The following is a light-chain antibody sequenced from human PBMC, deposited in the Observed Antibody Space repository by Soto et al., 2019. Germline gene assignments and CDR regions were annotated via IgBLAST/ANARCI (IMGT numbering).Light chain of an antibody. CDR2: AAS. CDR1: QSISSY. CDR3: QQSYSTPTWT. J-gene: IGKJ1*01. Sequence: DIQMTQYPSSLSASVGDRVTITCRASQSISSYLNWYQQKPGKAPKLLIYAASSLQSGVPSRFSGSGSGTDFTLTISSLKTEDFANYYCQQSYSTPTWTFGHGTKVDIK. V-gene: IGKV1-39*01.